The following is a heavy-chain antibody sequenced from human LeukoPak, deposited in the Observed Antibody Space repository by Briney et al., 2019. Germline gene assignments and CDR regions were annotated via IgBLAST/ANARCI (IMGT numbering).Heavy chain of an antibody. CDR2: INHSGST. CDR1: GGSFSGYY. V-gene: IGHV4-34*01. D-gene: IGHD3-22*01. Sequence: SETLSLTCAVYGGSFSGYYWSWIRQPPGNGLEWIGEINHSGSTNYNPSLKSRVTISVDTSKNQFSLKLSSVTAADTAVYYCARPTSNYDSSGYYPYWGQGTLVTVSS. J-gene: IGHJ4*02. CDR3: ARPTSNYDSSGYYPY.